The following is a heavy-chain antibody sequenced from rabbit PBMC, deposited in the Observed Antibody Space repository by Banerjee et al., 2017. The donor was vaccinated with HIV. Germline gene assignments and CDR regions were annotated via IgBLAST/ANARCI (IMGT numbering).Heavy chain of an antibody. V-gene: IGHV1S45*01. CDR3: AREFNGYFTL. Sequence: QEQLVESGGDLVQPGASLTLTCTASGIDFISYYYMCWVRRAPGKGLEWIGWIHTAKGLTDYASWVNGRFTISKTSSTTVTLQMTSLTAADTATYFCAREFNGYFTLWGQGTLVTVS. J-gene: IGHJ4*01. CDR2: IHTAKGLT. CDR1: GIDFISYYY. D-gene: IGHD6-1*01.